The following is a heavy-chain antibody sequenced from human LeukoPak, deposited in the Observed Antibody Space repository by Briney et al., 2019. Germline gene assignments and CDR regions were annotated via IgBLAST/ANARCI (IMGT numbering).Heavy chain of an antibody. V-gene: IGHV1-2*02. Sequence: ASVKVSCKASGYTFTGYYMHWVRQAPGQGLEWMGWINPNSGGTNYAQKFQGRVTMTRDTSISTAYMELRSLRSDDTAVYYCARDYDYIFFDYWGQGTLVTVSS. CDR1: GYTFTGYY. J-gene: IGHJ4*02. CDR3: ARDYDYIFFDY. CDR2: INPNSGGT. D-gene: IGHD4-11*01.